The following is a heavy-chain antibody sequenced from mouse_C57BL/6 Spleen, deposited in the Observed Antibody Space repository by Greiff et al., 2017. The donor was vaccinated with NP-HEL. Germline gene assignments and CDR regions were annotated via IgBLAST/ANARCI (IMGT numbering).Heavy chain of an antibody. CDR2: ISNGGGST. Sequence: ASGGGLVQPGGSLKLSCAASGFTFSDYYMYWVRQTPEKRLEWVAYISNGGGSTYYPDTVKGRFTISRDNAKNTLYLQMSRLKSEDTAMYYCARHPYDYGYFDVWGTGTTVTVSS. V-gene: IGHV5-12*01. CDR1: GFTFSDYY. J-gene: IGHJ1*03. CDR3: ARHPYDYGYFDV. D-gene: IGHD2-3*01.